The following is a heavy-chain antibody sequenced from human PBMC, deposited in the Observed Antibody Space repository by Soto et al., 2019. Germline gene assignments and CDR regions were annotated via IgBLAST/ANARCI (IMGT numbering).Heavy chain of an antibody. J-gene: IGHJ6*02. CDR1: GYTFTSYA. V-gene: IGHV1-3*01. D-gene: IGHD3-22*01. CDR3: AKVLGYYDPHYYGMDV. CDR2: INAGNGNT. Sequence: ASVKVSCKASGYTFTSYAMHWVRQAPGQRLEWMGWINAGNGNTKYSQKFQGRVTITRDTSASTAYMELSSLGSEDTAVYYCAKVLGYYDPHYYGMDVWGQGTTVTVSS.